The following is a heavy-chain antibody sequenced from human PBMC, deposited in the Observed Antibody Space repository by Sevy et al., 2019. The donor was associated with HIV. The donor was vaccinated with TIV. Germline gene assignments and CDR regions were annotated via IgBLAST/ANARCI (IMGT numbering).Heavy chain of an antibody. CDR3: ARDLPPSATTVAHFDY. Sequence: GGSLRLSCTASGFTFGDYAMSWVRQAPGKGLEWVGFIRSKAYGGTTEYAASVKGRFTISRDDSKSIAYLQMNSLRAEDTAVYYCARDLPPSATTVAHFDYWGQGTLVTVSS. D-gene: IGHD4-17*01. V-gene: IGHV3-49*04. CDR1: GFTFGDYA. J-gene: IGHJ4*02. CDR2: IRSKAYGGTT.